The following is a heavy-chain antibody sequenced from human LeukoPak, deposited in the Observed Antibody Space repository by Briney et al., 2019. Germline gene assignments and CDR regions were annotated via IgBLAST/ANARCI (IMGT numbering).Heavy chain of an antibody. Sequence: ASVKVSCKASGYTFTSYGISWVRQAPGQGLELMGWISVYNGNTNYAQKFQGRVTMTTDTSTSTAYMELRSLRSDDTAEYYCARVGCSSTTCYPERDYWGQGTLVTVSS. J-gene: IGHJ4*02. D-gene: IGHD2-2*01. V-gene: IGHV1-18*01. CDR2: ISVYNGNT. CDR3: ARVGCSSTTCYPERDY. CDR1: GYTFTSYG.